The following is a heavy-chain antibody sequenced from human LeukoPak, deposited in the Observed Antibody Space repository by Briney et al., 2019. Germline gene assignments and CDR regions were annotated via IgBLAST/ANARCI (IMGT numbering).Heavy chain of an antibody. Sequence: GGSLRLSCAASGFTFSSYAMSWVRQAPGKGLEWVSAISGSGGSTYYADSVKGRFTISRGNSKNTLYLQMNSLRAEDTAVYYCAKAGVYDILTGYYPAYYFDYWGQGTLVTVSS. CDR2: ISGSGGST. D-gene: IGHD3-9*01. CDR1: GFTFSSYA. J-gene: IGHJ4*02. CDR3: AKAGVYDILTGYYPAYYFDY. V-gene: IGHV3-23*01.